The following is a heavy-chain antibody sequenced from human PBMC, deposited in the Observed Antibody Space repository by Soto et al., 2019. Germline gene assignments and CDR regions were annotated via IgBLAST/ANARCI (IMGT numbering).Heavy chain of an antibody. CDR1: GGTFSTYS. V-gene: IGHV1-69*02. Sequence: QVQLVQSGAEVKKPGSSVKVSCKDSGGTFSTYSMFWVRQAPGQRLEWMGRIIPMLGVRNYAQGFQDRVTIIADKSTATVHMELSSLRSEDTALYYCTIGSWSGEVFDIWGQGTMVTVSS. CDR3: TIGSWSGEVFDI. D-gene: IGHD2-21*01. J-gene: IGHJ3*02. CDR2: IIPMLGVR.